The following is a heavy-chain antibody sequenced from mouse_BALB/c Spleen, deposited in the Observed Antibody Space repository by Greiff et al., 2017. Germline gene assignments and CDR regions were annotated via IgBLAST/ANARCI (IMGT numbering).Heavy chain of an antibody. Sequence: QVQLQQPGAELVKPGTSVKLSCKASGYNFTSYWINWVKLRPGQGLEWIGDIYPGSGSTNYNEKFKSKATLTVDTSSSTAYMQLSSLASEDSALYYCARSPYGYFDYWDQGTTLTVSS. V-gene: IGHV1-55*01. D-gene: IGHD1-1*01. CDR1: GYNFTSYW. CDR3: ARSPYGYFDY. CDR2: IYPGSGST. J-gene: IGHJ2*01.